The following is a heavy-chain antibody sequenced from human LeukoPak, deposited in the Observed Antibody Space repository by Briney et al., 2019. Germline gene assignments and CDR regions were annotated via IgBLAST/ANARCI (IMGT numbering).Heavy chain of an antibody. CDR1: GYTFTSYD. V-gene: IGHV1-8*01. J-gene: IGHJ3*02. D-gene: IGHD2-15*01. Sequence: ASVKVSCKASGYTFTSYDINRVRQATGQGLEGMGWMNPNSGNTGYAQKSQGRVTMTRNTSISTAYMELSSLRSEDTAVYYCARAGYCSGGSCYSSFDIWGQGTMVTVSS. CDR3: ARAGYCSGGSCYSSFDI. CDR2: MNPNSGNT.